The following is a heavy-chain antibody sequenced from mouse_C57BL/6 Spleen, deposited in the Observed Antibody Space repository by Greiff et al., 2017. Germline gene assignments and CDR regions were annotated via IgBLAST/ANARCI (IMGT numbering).Heavy chain of an antibody. V-gene: IGHV1-50*01. CDR2: IDPSDSYT. D-gene: IGHD1-1*01. Sequence: VQLQQPGAELVKPGASVKLSCKASGYTFTSYWMQWVKQRPGQGLEWIGEIDPSDSYTNYNQKFKGKATLTVDTSSSTAYMQLSSLTSEDSAVYYCASPSSSPCAYWGQGTLVTVSA. J-gene: IGHJ3*01. CDR3: ASPSSSPCAY. CDR1: GYTFTSYW.